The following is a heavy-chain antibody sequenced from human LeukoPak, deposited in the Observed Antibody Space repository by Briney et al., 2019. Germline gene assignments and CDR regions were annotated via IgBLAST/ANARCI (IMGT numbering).Heavy chain of an antibody. J-gene: IGHJ4*02. CDR2: INPNSGGT. V-gene: IGHV1-2*02. CDR1: GYTFTGYY. D-gene: IGHD3-10*01. Sequence: ASVKVPCKASGYTFTGYYMHWVRQAPGQGLEWMGWINPNSGGTNYAQKFQGRVTMTRDTSISTAYMELSRLRSDDTAVYYCAREVSYYGSGSYLRHRNFDYWGQGTLVTVSS. CDR3: AREVSYYGSGSYLRHRNFDY.